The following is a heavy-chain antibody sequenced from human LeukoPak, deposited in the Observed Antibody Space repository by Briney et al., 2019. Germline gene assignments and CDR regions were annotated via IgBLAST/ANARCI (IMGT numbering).Heavy chain of an antibody. CDR1: GFTFSSYS. CDR3: ARDFMFMWELLGWLDY. Sequence: GGSLRLSCAASGFTFSSYSMNWVRQAPGKGLEWVSYISSSSSTIYYADSVKGRFTISRDNAKNSLYLQMNSLRAEDTAVYYCARDFMFMWELLGWLDYWGQGTLVTVSS. V-gene: IGHV3-48*01. D-gene: IGHD1-26*01. J-gene: IGHJ4*02. CDR2: ISSSSSTI.